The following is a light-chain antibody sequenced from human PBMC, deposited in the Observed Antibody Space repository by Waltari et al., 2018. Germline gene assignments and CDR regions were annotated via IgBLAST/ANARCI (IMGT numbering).Light chain of an antibody. Sequence: SVLTQPHAVSGAPCQRVPILGPVSGPHIGVGYVVTRYQQLPGTAPKLLIYGNSNRPSGVPDRFSGSKSGTSASLAITGLQAEDEADYYCQSYDSSLSAVVFGGGTKLTVL. CDR3: QSYDSSLSAVV. V-gene: IGLV1-40*01. CDR1: GPHIGVGYV. J-gene: IGLJ2*01. CDR2: GNS.